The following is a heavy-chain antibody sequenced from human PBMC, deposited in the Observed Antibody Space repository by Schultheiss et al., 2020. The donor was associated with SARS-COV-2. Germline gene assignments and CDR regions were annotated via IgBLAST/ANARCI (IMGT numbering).Heavy chain of an antibody. V-gene: IGHV5-51*01. CDR3: ARDGAYYDFWSGYYTRAMDV. CDR2: IYPGDSDT. CDR1: GYSFTSYW. D-gene: IGHD3-3*01. J-gene: IGHJ6*02. Sequence: GESLKISCKGSGYSFTSYWIGWVRQMPGKGLEWMGIIYPGDSDTRYSPSFQGQVTISADKSISTAYLQWSSLKASDTAMYYCARDGAYYDFWSGYYTRAMDVWGQGTTVTVSS.